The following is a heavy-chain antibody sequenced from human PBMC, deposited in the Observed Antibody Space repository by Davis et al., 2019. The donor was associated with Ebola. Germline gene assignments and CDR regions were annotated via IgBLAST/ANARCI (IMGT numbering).Heavy chain of an antibody. V-gene: IGHV1-46*01. J-gene: IGHJ4*02. CDR2: INPSDGST. D-gene: IGHD3-22*01. CDR3: ARAIYYYDNTAYSDY. CDR1: GYTFTGYY. Sequence: AASVKVSCKASGYTFTGYYMHWVRQAPGQGLEWMGIINPSDGSTSYAQKFRGRVTMTRDTSTSTVYMELSSLRSEDTAVFYCARAIYYYDNTAYSDYWGQGTLVTVSS.